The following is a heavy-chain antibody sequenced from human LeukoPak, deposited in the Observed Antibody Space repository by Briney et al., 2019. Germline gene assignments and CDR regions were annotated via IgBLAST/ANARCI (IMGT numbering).Heavy chain of an antibody. Sequence: ASVKVSCKASGYTFTGSYMHWLRQAPGQGPEWMGWINPNSATNYAKRFQDRVTMTRDASISTAYMELTRLRSEDTAVYYCARGKMNGDDFDYWGQGTLVTVSS. CDR1: GYTFTGSY. V-gene: IGHV1-2*02. D-gene: IGHD4-17*01. J-gene: IGHJ4*02. CDR3: ARGKMNGDDFDY. CDR2: INPNSAT.